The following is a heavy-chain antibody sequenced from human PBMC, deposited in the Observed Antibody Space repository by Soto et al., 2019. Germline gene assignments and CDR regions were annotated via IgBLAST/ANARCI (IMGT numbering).Heavy chain of an antibody. CDR3: ARGVVSGFEHWYFDL. V-gene: IGHV1-69*01. CDR2: FTPKFGTA. D-gene: IGHD5-12*01. J-gene: IGHJ2*01. Sequence: QVQLVQSGAEVKKPGSSVKVSCRASGVSFTDHGISWLRQAPGQGLEWIGGFTPKFGTANYAPKFQGRVSITADESKTTASVTLRSLRPEDTAVYFCARGVVSGFEHWYFDLWCRGALITVSS. CDR1: GVSFTDHG.